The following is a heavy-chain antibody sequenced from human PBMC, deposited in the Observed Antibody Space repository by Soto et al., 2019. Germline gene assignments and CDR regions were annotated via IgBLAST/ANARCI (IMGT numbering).Heavy chain of an antibody. V-gene: IGHV1-18*04. D-gene: IGHD3-3*01. CDR3: ARDPGFLEWLKDYYYYGMDV. CDR2: ISAYNGNT. J-gene: IGHJ6*02. CDR1: GYTFTSYG. Sequence: ASVKVSCKASGYTFTSYGISWVRQAPGQGLEWMGWISAYNGNTNYAQKLQGRVTMTTGTSTSTAYMELRSLRSDDTAVYYCARDPGFLEWLKDYYYYGMDVWGQGTTVTVSS.